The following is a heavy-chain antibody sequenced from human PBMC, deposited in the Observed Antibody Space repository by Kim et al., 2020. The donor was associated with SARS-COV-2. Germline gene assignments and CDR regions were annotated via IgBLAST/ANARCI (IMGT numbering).Heavy chain of an antibody. CDR1: GFTFSSYG. CDR2: ISYDGSNK. CDR3: AKEFSLITIFGVVIPLDYYYYGMDV. V-gene: IGHV3-30*18. Sequence: GGSLRLSCAASGFTFSSYGMHWVRQAPGKGLEWVAVISYDGSNKYYADSVKGRFTISRDNSKNTLYLQMNSLRAEDTAVYYCAKEFSLITIFGVVIPLDYYYYGMDVWGQGTTVTVSS. J-gene: IGHJ6*02. D-gene: IGHD3-3*01.